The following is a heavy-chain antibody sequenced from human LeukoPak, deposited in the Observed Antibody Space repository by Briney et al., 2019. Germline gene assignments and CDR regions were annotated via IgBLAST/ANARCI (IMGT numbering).Heavy chain of an antibody. CDR3: AELGITMIGGV. Sequence: GGSLRLSCTASGFTFSDYYMSWIRQTPGKGLEWLSYISTRDNTIQYADSVKGRFTISRDNANNSVFLQMNNLRAEDTAVYYCAELGITMIGGVWGKGTTVTISS. D-gene: IGHD3-10*02. CDR2: ISTRDNTI. J-gene: IGHJ6*04. CDR1: GFTFSDYY. V-gene: IGHV3-11*04.